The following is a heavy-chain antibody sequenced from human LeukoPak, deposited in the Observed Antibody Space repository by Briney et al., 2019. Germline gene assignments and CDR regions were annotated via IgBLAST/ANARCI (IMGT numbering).Heavy chain of an antibody. D-gene: IGHD4-17*01. CDR2: ISFDGSNQ. Sequence: GGSLRLSCAASGFTFSSFGMHWVRQAPGQWLEWVAVISFDGSNQYYADSVKGRFTIYRDNFKNTVYLQMNSLRAEETAVYYCAKSHPPTVTTEEGEYLHHWGQGTLVTVSS. V-gene: IGHV3-30*18. CDR3: AKSHPPTVTTEEGEYLHH. CDR1: GFTFSSFG. J-gene: IGHJ1*01.